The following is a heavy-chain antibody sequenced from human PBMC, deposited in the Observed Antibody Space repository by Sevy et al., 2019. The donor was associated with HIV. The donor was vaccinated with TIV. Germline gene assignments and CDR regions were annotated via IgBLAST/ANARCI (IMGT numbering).Heavy chain of an antibody. CDR3: ARGPGGANTAKDYYYYGMDV. Sequence: GGSLRLSCAASGFTFSSYSMNWVRHAPGKGLEWVSYISSSSSTIYYADSVKGRFTISRDNAKNSLYLQMNSLRDEDTAVYYCARGPGGANTAKDYYYYGMDVWGQGTTVTVSS. J-gene: IGHJ6*02. CDR2: ISSSSSTI. CDR1: GFTFSSYS. D-gene: IGHD3-16*01. V-gene: IGHV3-48*02.